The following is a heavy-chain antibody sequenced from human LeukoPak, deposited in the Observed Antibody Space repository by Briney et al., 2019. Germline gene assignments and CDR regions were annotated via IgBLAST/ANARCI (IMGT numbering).Heavy chain of an antibody. CDR3: ARVFGDDYVWGSYRPYYYYYYMDV. CDR1: GGSISSYY. V-gene: IGHV4-4*07. J-gene: IGHJ6*03. D-gene: IGHD3-16*02. Sequence: SETLSLTCTVSGGSISSYYWSWVRQPAGKGLEWIGRIYTSGSTNYNPSLKSRVTISVDTSKNQFSLKLSSVTAADTAVYYCARVFGDDYVWGSYRPYYYYYYMDVWGKGTTVTVSS. CDR2: IYTSGST.